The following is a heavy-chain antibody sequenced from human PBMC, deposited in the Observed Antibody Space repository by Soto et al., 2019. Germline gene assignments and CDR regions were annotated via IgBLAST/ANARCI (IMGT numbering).Heavy chain of an antibody. V-gene: IGHV3-30*18. J-gene: IGHJ5*02. CDR3: AKDAGYGDYGWNWFDP. D-gene: IGHD4-17*01. CDR2: ISYDGSNK. Sequence: QVRLVESGGGVVQPGRSLRLSCAASGFTFSSYGMHWVRQAPGKGLEWVAEISYDGSNKYYVDSVKGRFTISRDNSKNTLYLQMNSLRTEDTAVYYCAKDAGYGDYGWNWFDPWGQGTLVTVSS. CDR1: GFTFSSYG.